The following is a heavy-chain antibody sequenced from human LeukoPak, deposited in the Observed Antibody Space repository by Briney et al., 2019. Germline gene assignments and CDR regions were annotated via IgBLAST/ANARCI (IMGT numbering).Heavy chain of an antibody. V-gene: IGHV3-74*01. Sequence: SGGSLRLSCAASGFTLSSSWMHWVRQVPGEGLVWVARMNEDGRRTDVAGSVRGRFTISRDIAKNTLFLQMNSLRVEDTAVYHCVRDFGGEDDFWGQGTLVTVSP. CDR1: GFTLSSSW. D-gene: IGHD2-15*01. CDR3: VRDFGGEDDF. CDR2: MNEDGRRT. J-gene: IGHJ4*02.